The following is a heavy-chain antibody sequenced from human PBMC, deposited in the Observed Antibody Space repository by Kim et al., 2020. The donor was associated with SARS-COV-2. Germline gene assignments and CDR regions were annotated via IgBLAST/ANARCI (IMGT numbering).Heavy chain of an antibody. D-gene: IGHD6-13*01. CDR3: TTDRIAAAGNRTVDY. CDR1: GFTFSNAW. V-gene: IGHV3-15*01. CDR2: IKSKTDGGTT. J-gene: IGHJ4*02. Sequence: GGSLRLSCAASGFTFSNAWMSWVRQAPGKGLEWVGRIKSKTDGGTTDYAAPVKGRFTISRDDSKNTLYLQMNSLKTEDTAVYYCTTDRIAAAGNRTVDYWGQGTLVTVSS.